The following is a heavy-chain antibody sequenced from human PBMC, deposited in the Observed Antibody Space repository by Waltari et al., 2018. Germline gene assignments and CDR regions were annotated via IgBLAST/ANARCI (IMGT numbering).Heavy chain of an antibody. CDR3: ARDVTGGGYYYYYGMDV. Sequence: QVQLVQSGAEVKKPGASVKVSCKASGYTFTGYYMHWVRQAPGQGLEGMGRINPNSGGTNYAQKFQGRVTMTRDTSISTAYMELSRLRSDDTAVYYCARDVTGGGYYYYYGMDVWGQGTTVTVSS. CDR2: INPNSGGT. J-gene: IGHJ6*02. V-gene: IGHV1-2*06. CDR1: GYTFTGYY. D-gene: IGHD3-10*01.